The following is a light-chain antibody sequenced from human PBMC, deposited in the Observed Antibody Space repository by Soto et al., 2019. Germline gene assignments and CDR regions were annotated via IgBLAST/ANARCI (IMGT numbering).Light chain of an antibody. CDR1: YSSIGAGYD. CDR3: QSYDSGLVV. J-gene: IGLJ2*01. V-gene: IGLV1-40*01. CDR2: GNT. Sequence: QPVLTQPPSVSGAPGQRITISCTGSYSSIGAGYDVHWYQQLPGAAPKLLIYGNTNRPSGVPDRFSGSKSATSASLAITGLQAEDEADYYCQSYDSGLVVFGGGTKLTVL.